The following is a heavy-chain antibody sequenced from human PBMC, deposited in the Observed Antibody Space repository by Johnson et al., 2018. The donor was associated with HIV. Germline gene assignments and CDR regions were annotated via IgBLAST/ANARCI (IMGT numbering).Heavy chain of an antibody. CDR3: ARGRSSSSTAAFDI. V-gene: IGHV3-30*19. CDR1: GFTFSSYG. Sequence: QVQLVESGGGVVQPGGSLRLSCSASGFTFSSYGMHWVRQAPGKGLEWVAFISYDGSNKYFADSVKVRFTISRDNSKNTLYLQMKSLRGEDTAVYSCARGRSSSSTAAFDIWGQGTMVTVSS. CDR2: ISYDGSNK. J-gene: IGHJ3*02. D-gene: IGHD6-6*01.